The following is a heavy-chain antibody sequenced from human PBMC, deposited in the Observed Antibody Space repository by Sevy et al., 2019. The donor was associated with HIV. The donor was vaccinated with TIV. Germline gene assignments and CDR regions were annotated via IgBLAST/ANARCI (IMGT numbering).Heavy chain of an antibody. CDR1: GYTFTGDY. CDR3: ARAGTLYSGYTYGSIDF. Sequence: ASVKVSCKASGYTFTGDYMHWVRQTPGQGLEWMGWINPKRGDTKSAQRFQGRVTMTRGTSISPAYMELSRLRSDDTAVYYCARAGTLYSGYTYGSIDFWGQGTLVTVSS. V-gene: IGHV1-2*02. J-gene: IGHJ4*02. CDR2: INPKRGDT. D-gene: IGHD5-18*01.